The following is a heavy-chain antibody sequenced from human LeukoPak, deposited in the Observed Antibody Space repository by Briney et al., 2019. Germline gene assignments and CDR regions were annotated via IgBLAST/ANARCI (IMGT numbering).Heavy chain of an antibody. CDR1: GYTFTSYG. CDR2: INAYNGNT. D-gene: IGHD3-9*01. J-gene: IGHJ6*04. V-gene: IGHV1-18*04. CDR3: ARDWPSYDILTGYPYGMDV. Sequence: ASVKVSCKASGYTFTSYGISWVRQAPGQGLEWMGWINAYNGNTNYAQKLQGRVTMTPDTSTSTAYMELRSLRSDDTAVYYCARDWPSYDILTGYPYGMDVWGKGTTVTVSS.